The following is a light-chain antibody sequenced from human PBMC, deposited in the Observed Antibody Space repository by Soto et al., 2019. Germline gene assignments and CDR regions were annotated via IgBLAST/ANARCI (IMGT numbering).Light chain of an antibody. CDR3: AAWYDSLNGPL. Sequence: QSVLTQPPSASGTPGQRVTISCSGAASNIGTNTVNWYQQLPGAAPKLLIYYNDRRPSGGVTDRFSASKSGTSASLAISGLRYEDEADYYCAAWYDSLNGPLFGGGTKLTVL. CDR1: ASNIGTNT. CDR2: YND. J-gene: IGLJ2*01. V-gene: IGLV1-44*01.